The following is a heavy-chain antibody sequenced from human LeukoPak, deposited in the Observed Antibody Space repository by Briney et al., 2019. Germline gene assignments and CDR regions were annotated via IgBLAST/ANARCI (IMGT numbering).Heavy chain of an antibody. CDR3: ARGGSDY. D-gene: IGHD2-15*01. CDR1: GFTFSSYW. J-gene: IGHJ4*02. CDR2: IKQDGSEK. V-gene: IGHV3-7*01. Sequence: PGGSLRLSCVASGFTFSSYWMSWVRQAPGKGLEWVANIKQDGSEKFYVDSVKGRFTTSRDNAKNSVYLQMNSLRVEETAVYYGARGGSDYWGQGTLVTVSS.